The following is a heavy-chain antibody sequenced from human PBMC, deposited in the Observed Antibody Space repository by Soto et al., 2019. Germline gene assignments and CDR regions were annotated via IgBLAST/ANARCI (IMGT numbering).Heavy chain of an antibody. V-gene: IGHV4-39*01. J-gene: IGHJ3*02. D-gene: IGHD3-10*01. CDR1: GGSISSSSYY. CDR2: IYYSGST. Sequence: SETLSLTCTVSGGSISSSSYYWGWIRQPPGKGLEWIGSIYYSGSTYYNPSLKSRVTISVDTSKNQFSLKLSSVTAAHTPPLRSRATTPVDTAKNHFSRKRCPGTAADTAVYYCARHPLQTRYSGNIPAWQGAFDIWGQGTMVTVSS. CDR3: RATTPVDTAKNHFSRKRCPGTAADTAVYYCARHPLQTRYSGNIPAWQGAFDI.